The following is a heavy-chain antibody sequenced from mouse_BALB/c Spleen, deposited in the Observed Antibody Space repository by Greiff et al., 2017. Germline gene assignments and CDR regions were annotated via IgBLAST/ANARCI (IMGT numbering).Heavy chain of an antibody. CDR3: ASYDGYYWYFDV. V-gene: IGHV3-6*02. J-gene: IGHJ1*01. CDR2: ISYDGSN. CDR1: GYSITSGYY. D-gene: IGHD2-3*01. Sequence: EVQLQQSGPGLVKPSQSLSLTCSVTGYSITSGYYWNWIRQFPGNKLEWMGYISYDGSNNYNPSLKNRIFITRDTSKNQFFLKLNSVTTEDTATYYCASYDGYYWYFDVWGAGTTVTVSS.